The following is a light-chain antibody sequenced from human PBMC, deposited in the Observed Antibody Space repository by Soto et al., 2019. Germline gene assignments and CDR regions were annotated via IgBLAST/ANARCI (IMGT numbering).Light chain of an antibody. CDR2: DVS. CDR1: SSDNGGYNY. Sequence: QSVLTQPASVTGSPGQSITISCTGTSSDNGGYNYVSWYQQHPGKAPKLMIYDVSNRPSGVSNRFSGSKSGNSASLTISGLQAEDEADDYCSSYTSSSSPYVFGTGTKVTV. CDR3: SSYTSSSSPYV. J-gene: IGLJ1*01. V-gene: IGLV2-14*01.